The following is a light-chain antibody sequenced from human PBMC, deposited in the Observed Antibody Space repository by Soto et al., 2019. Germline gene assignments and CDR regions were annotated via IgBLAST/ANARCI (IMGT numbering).Light chain of an antibody. J-gene: IGKJ4*01. CDR2: GAS. CDR3: QQFSSYPLT. CDR1: QSVSSN. V-gene: IGKV3-15*01. Sequence: EIVMTQSPATLSVSPGERDTLSCRASQSVSSNLAWYQQKPGQAPRLLIYGASTRATGIPARFSGSGSGTAFTLTISSLEPEDFAVYYCQQFSSYPLTFGGGTKVDIK.